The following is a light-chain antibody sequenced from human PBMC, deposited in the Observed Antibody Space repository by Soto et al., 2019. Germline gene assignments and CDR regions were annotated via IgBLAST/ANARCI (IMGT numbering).Light chain of an antibody. CDR3: QHHNSYSEA. CDR2: AAS. CDR1: RYIRSD. J-gene: IGKJ1*01. V-gene: IGKV1-17*01. Sequence: DIQMTHSPSSLSASIGDRVTITCRASRYIRSDLSWYQQRPGQAPKVLIYAASSLQSGVPSRFSGSGSGTEFTLTISSLQPDDFATYYCQHHNSYSEAFGQGTKVDIK.